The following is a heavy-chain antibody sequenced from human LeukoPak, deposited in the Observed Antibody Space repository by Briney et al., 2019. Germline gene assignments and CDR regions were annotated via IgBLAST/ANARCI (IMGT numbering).Heavy chain of an antibody. CDR2: IYSGGST. J-gene: IGHJ4*02. V-gene: IGHV3-53*01. D-gene: IGHD3-22*01. Sequence: GGSLRLSCAAFGFTVSSNYMSWVRQAPGKGLEWVSVIYSGGSTYYADSVKGRFTISRDNSKNTLYLQMNSLRAEDTAVYYCARVNYYDSSGDPNWGQGTLVTVSS. CDR3: ARVNYYDSSGDPN. CDR1: GFTVSSNY.